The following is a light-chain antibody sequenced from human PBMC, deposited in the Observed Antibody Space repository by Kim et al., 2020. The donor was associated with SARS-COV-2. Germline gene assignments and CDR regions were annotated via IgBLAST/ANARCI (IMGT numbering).Light chain of an antibody. CDR2: DAS. CDR3: QQYENPPFT. CDR1: LDIRNH. V-gene: IGKV1-33*01. Sequence: STTVGDRVAITCPASLDIRNHLSWFQQKPGKAPKLLIYDASNLEAGVPSRFSGSGAGSHFTFTISSLQAEDIATYYCQQYENPPFTFGQGTKLEI. J-gene: IGKJ2*01.